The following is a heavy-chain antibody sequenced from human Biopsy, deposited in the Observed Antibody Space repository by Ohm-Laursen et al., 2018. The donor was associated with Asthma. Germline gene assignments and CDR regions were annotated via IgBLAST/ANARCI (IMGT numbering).Heavy chain of an antibody. CDR3: ARGGLGYCSSTSCYQNFYYGMDV. D-gene: IGHD2-2*01. CDR1: GFTFSSYG. Sequence: SLRLSCAASGFTFSSYGMHWVRQAPGKGLEWVAVIWYDGSNKYYADSVKGRFTISRDNSKNTLYLQMNSLRAEDTAVYYCARGGLGYCSSTSCYQNFYYGMDVWGQGTTVTVSS. J-gene: IGHJ6*02. V-gene: IGHV3-33*01. CDR2: IWYDGSNK.